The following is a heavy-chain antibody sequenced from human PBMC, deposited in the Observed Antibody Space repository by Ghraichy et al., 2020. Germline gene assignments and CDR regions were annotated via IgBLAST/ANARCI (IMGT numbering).Heavy chain of an antibody. J-gene: IGHJ4*02. V-gene: IGHV4-39*01. D-gene: IGHD4-17*01. Sequence: SQTLSLTCSVSGGSISSDNYYWGWVRQPPGKGLQWIGSISYSGSTYKIPSLKSRVTISVDTTKNQFSLKLSSVTAADTAVYYCARHDHTVTTPHFDYWGQGTLVTVSS. CDR1: GGSISSDNYY. CDR3: ARHDHTVTTPHFDY. CDR2: ISYSGST.